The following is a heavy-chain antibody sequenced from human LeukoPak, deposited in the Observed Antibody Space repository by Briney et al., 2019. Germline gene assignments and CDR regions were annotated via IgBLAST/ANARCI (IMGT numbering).Heavy chain of an antibody. CDR2: IKQDGSEK. Sequence: PGGSLRLSCAASGFTFSSYWMSWVRQAPGKGREWVANIKQDGSEKYYVDSVKGRFTISRDNAKNSLYLQMNSLRAEDTAVYYCARDRVVVVPAAMINYGMDVWGQGTTVTVSS. J-gene: IGHJ6*02. CDR3: ARDRVVVVPAAMINYGMDV. CDR1: GFTFSSYW. D-gene: IGHD2-2*01. V-gene: IGHV3-7*01.